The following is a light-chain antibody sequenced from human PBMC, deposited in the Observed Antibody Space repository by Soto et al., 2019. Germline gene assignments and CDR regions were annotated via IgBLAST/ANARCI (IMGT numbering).Light chain of an antibody. CDR3: QQYNNWPLT. V-gene: IGKV1-5*03. CDR1: QTINSL. CDR2: KAS. Sequence: QITQSPSILSRAVGDTVTINNRASQTINSLLAWYQQRPGKAPKLLIYKASTLNSGVPSRFSGSGSGTEFTLTISSLQSEDFAVYSCQQYNNWPLTFGGGTKVDNK. J-gene: IGKJ4*01.